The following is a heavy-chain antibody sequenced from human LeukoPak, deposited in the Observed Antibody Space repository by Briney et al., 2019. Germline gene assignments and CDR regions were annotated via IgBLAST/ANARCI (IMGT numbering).Heavy chain of an antibody. CDR1: GFXFSSYS. V-gene: IGHV3-21*01. CDR2: ISSSSSYI. CDR3: ARDFPVLWFGELYPSAFDI. D-gene: IGHD3-10*01. J-gene: IGHJ3*02. Sequence: GGSLRLSCAASGFXFSSYSINWVRQAPGKGLEWVSFISSSSSYIYYADSVKGRFTISRDNAKNSLYLQMNSLRAEDTAVYYCARDFPVLWFGELYPSAFDIWGQGTMVTVSS.